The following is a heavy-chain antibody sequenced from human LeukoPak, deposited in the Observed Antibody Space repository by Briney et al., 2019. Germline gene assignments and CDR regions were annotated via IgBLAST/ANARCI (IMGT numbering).Heavy chain of an antibody. V-gene: IGHV3-23*01. CDR2: IIGDGEST. CDR3: AKAPFFYYDSSGYLTH. Sequence: PGGSLRLSCAASGFAFDSYGMTWVRQAPGQELEWVAGIIGDGESTNYADSVKGRFTISRVNDKNTLYLQMNGLRVEDTAVYYCAKAPFFYYDSSGYLTHWGQGTLVTVSS. J-gene: IGHJ4*02. CDR1: GFAFDSYG. D-gene: IGHD3-22*01.